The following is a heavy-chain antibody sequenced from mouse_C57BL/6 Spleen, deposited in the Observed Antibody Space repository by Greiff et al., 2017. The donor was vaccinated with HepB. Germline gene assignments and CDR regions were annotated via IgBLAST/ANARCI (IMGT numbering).Heavy chain of an antibody. CDR2: IYPYNGVS. CDR3: ARKDYYSNHYYAMDY. V-gene: IGHV1-31*01. CDR1: GYSFTGYY. Sequence: VQLQQSGPELVKPGASVKISCKASGYSFTGYYMHWVKQSHGNILDWIGYIYPYNGVSSYNQKFKGKATLTVDKSSSTAYMELRSLTSEDSALYYCARKDYYSNHYYAMDYWGQGTSVTVSS. D-gene: IGHD2-5*01. J-gene: IGHJ4*01.